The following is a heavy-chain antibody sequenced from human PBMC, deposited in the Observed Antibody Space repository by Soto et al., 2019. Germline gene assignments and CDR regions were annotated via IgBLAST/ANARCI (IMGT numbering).Heavy chain of an antibody. V-gene: IGHV4-39*01. D-gene: IGHD3-9*01. J-gene: IGHJ4*02. Sequence: QLQLQESGPGLVKPSATLSLTCTVSGGSVSSSSYYWGWVRQPPGKGLEWIGSVYYSGSTYYNPSLERRVTISVDKSKNQFSLKVMSLSAADTAVYYCGRLEGLASISYYFDYWGQGALVTVSS. CDR3: GRLEGLASISYYFDY. CDR2: VYYSGST. CDR1: GGSVSSSSYY.